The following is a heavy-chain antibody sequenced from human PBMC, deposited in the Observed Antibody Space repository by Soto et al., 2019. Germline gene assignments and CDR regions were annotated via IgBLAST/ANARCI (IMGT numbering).Heavy chain of an antibody. Sequence: PSETLSLNCTASDASVSSSHQSWSWIRQPPGKGLEWIGNFSFSGSTSYNPSLKGRVTISADTSKNQFSLNLSPVTPADTAVYYCASSSFSSDNFFSNLDSWGQGTLVTVSS. J-gene: IGHJ4*02. CDR3: ASSSFSSDNFFSNLDS. D-gene: IGHD6-13*01. CDR2: FSFSGST. V-gene: IGHV4-61*01. CDR1: DASVSSSHQS.